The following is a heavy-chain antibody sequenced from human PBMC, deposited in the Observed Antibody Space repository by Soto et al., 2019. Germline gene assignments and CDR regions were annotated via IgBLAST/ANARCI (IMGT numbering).Heavy chain of an antibody. J-gene: IGHJ5*02. CDR2: VSNSGST. D-gene: IGHD1-1*01. V-gene: IGHV4-59*12. Sequence: SETLSLTCTVSGTSLSSYYWTWIRQPPGSGLEWIGYVSNSGSTNYNPSLKSRVTISVDTSKNQFFLKLSSVTAADSAVYYCARLGKSTGSDPWGQGTLVTVSS. CDR1: GTSLSSYY. CDR3: ARLGKSTGSDP.